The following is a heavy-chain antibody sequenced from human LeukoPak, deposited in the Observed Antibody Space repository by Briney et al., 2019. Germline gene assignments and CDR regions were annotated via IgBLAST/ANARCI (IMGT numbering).Heavy chain of an antibody. CDR1: GYSISSGYY. J-gene: IGHJ5*02. CDR3: ARDLDDMSNWFDP. Sequence: SETLSLTCTVSGYSISSGYYWGWIRPPPGKGLEWIGSIYHSGSTYYNPSLKSRVTISVDTSKNQFSLKLSSVTAADTAVYYCARDLDDMSNWFDPWGQGTLVTVSS. D-gene: IGHD3-9*01. CDR2: IYHSGST. V-gene: IGHV4-38-2*02.